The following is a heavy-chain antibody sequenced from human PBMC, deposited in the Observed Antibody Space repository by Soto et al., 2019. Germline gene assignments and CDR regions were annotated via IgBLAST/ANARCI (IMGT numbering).Heavy chain of an antibody. J-gene: IGHJ6*02. CDR3: ARFFDWLLGSKGPYGMDV. CDR2: IIPILGIA. CDR1: GGTFSSYT. D-gene: IGHD3-9*01. V-gene: IGHV1-69*02. Sequence: SVKVSCKASGGTFSSYTISWVRQAPGQGLEWMGRIIPILGIANYAQKFQGRVTITADKSTSTAYMELSSLRSEDTAVYYCARFFDWLLGSKGPYGMDVCGQGTTLTVSS.